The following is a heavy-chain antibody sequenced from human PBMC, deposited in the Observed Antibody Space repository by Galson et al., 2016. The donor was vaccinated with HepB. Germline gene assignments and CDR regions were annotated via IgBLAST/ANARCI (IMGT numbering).Heavy chain of an antibody. CDR1: GFTFSDYG. D-gene: IGHD5-18*01. CDR2: ISFTGDNT. V-gene: IGHV3-23*01. Sequence: SLRLSCAASGFTFSDYGMGWVRQAPGKGPEWVSSISFTGDNTHYADSVKGRFTISRDNSKNTLYLQMNSLRAEDTALYYCAKRLWNGDSWGQGALVTVSS. J-gene: IGHJ4*02. CDR3: AKRLWNGDS.